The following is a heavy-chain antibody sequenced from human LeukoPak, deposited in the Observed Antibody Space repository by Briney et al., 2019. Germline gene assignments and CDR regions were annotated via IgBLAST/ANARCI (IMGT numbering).Heavy chain of an antibody. J-gene: IGHJ6*03. CDR1: GFIFSGSA. D-gene: IGHD4-17*01. CDR3: TRPRIGLDYGDYNYYYYYMDV. V-gene: IGHV3-73*01. Sequence: GGSLRLSCAASGFIFSGSAMHWVRQASGKGLEWVGRIRSKANSYATAYAASVKGRFTISRDDSKNTAYLQMNSLKTEDTAVYYCTRPRIGLDYGDYNYYYYYMDVWGKGTTVTVSS. CDR2: IRSKANSYAT.